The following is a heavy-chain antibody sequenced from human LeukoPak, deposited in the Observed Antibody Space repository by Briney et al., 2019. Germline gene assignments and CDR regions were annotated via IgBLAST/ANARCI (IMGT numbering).Heavy chain of an antibody. V-gene: IGHV3-11*06. CDR3: ARDGIIMVRGVMVD. Sequence: PGGSLRLSCAASGFTFSDYYMSWIRQAPGKGLEWVSYISSSSSYTNYADSVKGRFTISRDNAKNSLYLQMNSLRAEDTAVYYCARDGIIMVRGVMVDWGQGTLVTVSS. D-gene: IGHD3-10*01. J-gene: IGHJ4*02. CDR1: GFTFSDYY. CDR2: ISSSSSYT.